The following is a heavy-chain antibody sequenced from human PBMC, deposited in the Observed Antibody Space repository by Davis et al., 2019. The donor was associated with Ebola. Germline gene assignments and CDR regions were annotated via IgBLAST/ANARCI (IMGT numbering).Heavy chain of an antibody. D-gene: IGHD2-15*01. V-gene: IGHV1-8*01. CDR2: MNPNSGNT. J-gene: IGHJ4*02. Sequence: ASVKVSCKASGYTFTSYDINWVRQATGQGLEWMGWMNPNSGNTGYAQKFQGRVTMTRNTSISTAYMELSSLRSEDTAVYYCAREGRYCSGGSCYLPMIWGQGTLVTVSS. CDR3: AREGRYCSGGSCYLPMI. CDR1: GYTFTSYD.